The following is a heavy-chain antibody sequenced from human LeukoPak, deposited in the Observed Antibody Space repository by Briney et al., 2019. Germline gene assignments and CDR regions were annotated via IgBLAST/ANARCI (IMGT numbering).Heavy chain of an antibody. CDR1: GGSISSGSYY. CDR2: IYTSGST. CDR3: ARELDSSYNWFDP. V-gene: IGHV4-61*02. Sequence: NASETLSLTCTVSGGSISSGSYYWSWIRQPAGKGLEWIGRIYTSGSTNYNPSLKGRVTISVDTSKNQFSLKLSSVTAADTAVYYCARELDSSYNWFDPWGQGTLVTVSS. D-gene: IGHD6-6*01. J-gene: IGHJ5*02.